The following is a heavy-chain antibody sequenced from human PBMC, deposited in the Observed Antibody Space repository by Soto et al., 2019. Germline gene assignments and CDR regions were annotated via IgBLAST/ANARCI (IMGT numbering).Heavy chain of an antibody. J-gene: IGHJ3*02. CDR1: GDSVSSNSAA. V-gene: IGHV6-1*01. Sequence: PSQTLSLTCAISGDSVSSNSAAWNWIRQSPSRGLEWLGRTYYRSKWYNDYAVSVKSRITINPDTSKNQFSLQLNSVTPEDTAVYYCARALHPVELATIEDAFDIWGQGTMVTVSS. CDR3: ARALHPVELATIEDAFDI. CDR2: TYYRSKWYN. D-gene: IGHD6-6*01.